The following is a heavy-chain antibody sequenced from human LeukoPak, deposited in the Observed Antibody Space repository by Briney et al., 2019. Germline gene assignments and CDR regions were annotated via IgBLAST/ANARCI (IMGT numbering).Heavy chain of an antibody. CDR2: ISTDGSST. J-gene: IGHJ4*02. CDR3: ARGRSSSSWFFFDY. Sequence: PGGSLRLSCAASGFTFSSYWMHWVRQAPGKGLVWVSRISTDGSSTSYADSVKGRFTISRDNAKNTLYLQMNGVRAEDTAVYYCARGRSSSSWFFFDYWGQGSLVTVSS. V-gene: IGHV3-74*01. CDR1: GFTFSSYW. D-gene: IGHD6-13*01.